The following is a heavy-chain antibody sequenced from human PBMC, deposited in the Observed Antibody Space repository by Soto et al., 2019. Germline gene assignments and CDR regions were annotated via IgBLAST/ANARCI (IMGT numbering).Heavy chain of an antibody. CDR1: GGSISSYY. D-gene: IGHD3-3*01. Sequence: SETLSLTCTVSGGSISSYYWSWIRQPPGKGLEWIGYIYYSGSTNYNPSLKSRVTISVDTSKNQFSLKLSSVTAADTAVYYCATSIRFGVPGVSYYGMDVWGQGTTVTVSS. J-gene: IGHJ6*02. V-gene: IGHV4-59*01. CDR3: ATSIRFGVPGVSYYGMDV. CDR2: IYYSGST.